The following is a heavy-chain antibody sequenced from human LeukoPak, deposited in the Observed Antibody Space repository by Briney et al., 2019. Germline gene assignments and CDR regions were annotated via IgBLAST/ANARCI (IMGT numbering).Heavy chain of an antibody. CDR3: AKSHTSYSSSWSVSYYFDS. Sequence: GGSLRLSCAASGFTFSSYLMHWVRQAPGKGLVWVSRINSDGSSTIYADSVKGRFTMSRDNAKNTLYLQMNSVRAEDTAVYYCAKSHTSYSSSWSVSYYFDSWGQGALVTVSS. CDR1: GFTFSSYL. D-gene: IGHD6-13*01. V-gene: IGHV3-74*01. CDR2: INSDGSST. J-gene: IGHJ4*02.